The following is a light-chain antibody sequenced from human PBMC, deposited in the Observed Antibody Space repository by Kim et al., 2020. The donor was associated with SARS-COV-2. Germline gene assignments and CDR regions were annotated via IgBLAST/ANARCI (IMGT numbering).Light chain of an antibody. CDR2: YDS. J-gene: IGLJ2*01. V-gene: IGLV3-21*04. CDR3: QVCDSGVV. CDR1: NIGSKS. Sequence: SYELTQPPSVSVAPGKTARITCGGNNIGSKSVHWYQQKPGQAPVLVIYYDSDRPSGIPERFSGSNSGNTATLTISRVEAVDEADYYCQVCDSGVVFGGGTQLTVL.